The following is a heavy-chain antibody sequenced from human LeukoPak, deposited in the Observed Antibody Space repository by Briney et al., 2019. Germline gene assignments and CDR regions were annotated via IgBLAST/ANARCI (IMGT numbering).Heavy chain of an antibody. CDR3: ARVGGFHLQFDP. CDR1: GGSFSGYY. D-gene: IGHD3-16*01. Sequence: SETLSLTCAVYGGSFSGYYWSWIRQPPGKGLEWIGYIYHSGGTYYNPSLESRVTVSVDTSKKHFSLKLTSVTAADTAVYYCARVGGFHLQFDPWGQGTLVTVSS. CDR2: IYHSGGT. V-gene: IGHV4-59*01. J-gene: IGHJ5*02.